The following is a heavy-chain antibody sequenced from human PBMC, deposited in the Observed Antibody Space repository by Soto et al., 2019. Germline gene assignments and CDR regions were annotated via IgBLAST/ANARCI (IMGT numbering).Heavy chain of an antibody. D-gene: IGHD3-22*01. Sequence: QVQLQQWGAGLLKPSETLSLTCAVYGGSFSGYYWSWIRQPPGKGLEWIGEINHSGSTNYNPSLKSRVTISVDTSMNLFSLKLSSVTAADTAVYYCARERLDSVLPYGMDVWGQGTTVTVSS. CDR2: INHSGST. V-gene: IGHV4-34*01. CDR1: GGSFSGYY. CDR3: ARERLDSVLPYGMDV. J-gene: IGHJ6*02.